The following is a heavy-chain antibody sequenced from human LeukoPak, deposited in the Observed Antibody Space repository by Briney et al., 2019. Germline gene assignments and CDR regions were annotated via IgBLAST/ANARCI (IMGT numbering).Heavy chain of an antibody. CDR1: GFTVSSNY. J-gene: IGHJ3*02. V-gene: IGHV3-66*02. CDR3: ASFSGWYGYAFDI. D-gene: IGHD6-19*01. CDR2: IYSVGST. Sequence: PGGSLRLSCAASGFTVSSNYMSWVRQAPGKGLEWVSRIYSVGSTYYADSVKGRFTISRDNSKNTLYLQMNSLRAEDTAVYYCASFSGWYGYAFDIWGQGTMVTVSS.